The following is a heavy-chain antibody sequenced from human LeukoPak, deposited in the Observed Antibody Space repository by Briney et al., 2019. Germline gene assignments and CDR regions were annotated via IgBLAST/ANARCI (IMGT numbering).Heavy chain of an antibody. D-gene: IGHD3-10*01. CDR3: AKDRSPVTMVRGVTIDY. CDR1: GFTFSSYA. J-gene: IGHJ4*02. Sequence: GGSLRLSCAASGFTFSSYAMSWVRQAPGKGLEWVSAISGSGGSTYYADSVKGRFTISRVNSKNTLYLQMNSLRAEDTAVYYCAKDRSPVTMVRGVTIDYWGQGTLVTVSS. CDR2: ISGSGGST. V-gene: IGHV3-23*01.